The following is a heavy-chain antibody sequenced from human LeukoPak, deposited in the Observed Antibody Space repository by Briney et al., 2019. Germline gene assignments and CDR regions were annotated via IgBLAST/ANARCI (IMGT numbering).Heavy chain of an antibody. CDR2: IIPIFGTA. V-gene: IGHV1-69*05. J-gene: IGHJ6*03. CDR1: GGTFSSYA. Sequence: GASVKVSCKASGGTFSSYAISWVRQATGQGLEWMGRIIPIFGTANYAQKFQGRVTITTDESTSTAYMELSSLRSEDTAVYYCAREYSNWGANYYYYYMEVWGKGTTVTVSS. CDR3: AREYSNWGANYYYYYMEV. D-gene: IGHD4-11*01.